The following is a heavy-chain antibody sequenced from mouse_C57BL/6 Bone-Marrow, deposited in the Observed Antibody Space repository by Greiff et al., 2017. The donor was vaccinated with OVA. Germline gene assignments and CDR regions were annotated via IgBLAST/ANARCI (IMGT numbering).Heavy chain of an antibody. CDR2: IDPENGDT. CDR3: TTDYYGSSYYWYFDV. Sequence: EVHLVESGAELVRPGASVKLSCTASGFNIKDDYMHWVKQRPEQGLEWIGWIDPENGDTEYASKFQGKATITADTSSNTAYLQLSSLTSEDTAVYYCTTDYYGSSYYWYFDVWGTGTTVTVSS. J-gene: IGHJ1*03. V-gene: IGHV14-4*01. CDR1: GFNIKDDY. D-gene: IGHD1-1*01.